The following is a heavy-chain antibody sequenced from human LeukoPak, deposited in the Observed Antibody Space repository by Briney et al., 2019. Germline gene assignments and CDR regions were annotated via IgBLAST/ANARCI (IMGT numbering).Heavy chain of an antibody. J-gene: IGHJ4*02. CDR1: GFTFSSYV. CDR3: AKLIMGATFDY. CDR2: ISGNGGST. D-gene: IGHD1-26*01. Sequence: PGGSLRLSCAASGFTFSSYVMTWVRQAPGKGLELVSGISGNGGSTYYADSVKGRFTISRDKSKNTLYLQMNSLRAEDTAVYYCAKLIMGATFDYWGQGTLVTVSS. V-gene: IGHV3-23*01.